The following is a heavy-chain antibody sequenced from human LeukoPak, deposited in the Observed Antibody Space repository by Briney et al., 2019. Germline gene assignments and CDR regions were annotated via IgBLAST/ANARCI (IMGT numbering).Heavy chain of an antibody. J-gene: IGHJ5*02. Sequence: ASVKVSCKASGYTFTSYGISWVRQAPGQGLEWMGWISAYNGNTNYAQQLQGRVTMTTDTSTSTAYMELRSLRSDDTAVYYCARDSQIDYYDSSGYYHTWGQGTLVTVSS. CDR2: ISAYNGNT. D-gene: IGHD3-22*01. CDR3: ARDSQIDYYDSSGYYHT. V-gene: IGHV1-18*01. CDR1: GYTFTSYG.